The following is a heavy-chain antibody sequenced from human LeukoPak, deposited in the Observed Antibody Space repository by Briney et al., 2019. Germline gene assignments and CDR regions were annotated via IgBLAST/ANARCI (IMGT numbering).Heavy chain of an antibody. J-gene: IGHJ4*02. CDR3: ATDRKVGTWDPRFSY. CDR1: GFTFSDYW. V-gene: IGHV3-7*01. D-gene: IGHD4-23*01. Sequence: PGGSLRLSRSASGFTFSDYWTRGVPQAPGKGLEWGGNIRQDDSEKNYVDSVKGRFTISRDNAKSSLYLQMNSLRAEDTAIYYCATDRKVGTWDPRFSYWGQGTLVTVSS. CDR2: IRQDDSEK.